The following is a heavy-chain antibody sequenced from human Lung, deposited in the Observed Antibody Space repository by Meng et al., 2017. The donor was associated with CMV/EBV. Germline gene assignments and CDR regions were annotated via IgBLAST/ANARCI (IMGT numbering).Heavy chain of an antibody. V-gene: IGHV3-7*02. Sequence: LVGLGGGLVRPGGSLRVSCKVSGSRFSRFWMSWVRQAPGKGLEWVANIKEDGSEKYYVDSVKGRFTISRDNAKNSLYLQMNSLRVEDTAVYYCRDGHYSGRWGQGTLVTVSS. J-gene: IGHJ4*02. CDR2: IKEDGSEK. CDR3: RDGHYSGR. D-gene: IGHD2-8*01. CDR1: GSRFSRFW.